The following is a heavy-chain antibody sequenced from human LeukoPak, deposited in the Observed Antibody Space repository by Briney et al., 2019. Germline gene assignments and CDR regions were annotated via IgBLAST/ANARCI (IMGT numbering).Heavy chain of an antibody. V-gene: IGHV4-34*01. D-gene: IGHD4-4*01. CDR2: INHSGST. CDR3: ARGARRSVTTATTFAYFDY. CDR1: GGSFSGYY. Sequence: SETLSLTCAVYGGSFSGYYWSWIRQPPGKGLEWIGEINHSGSTNYNPSLKSRVTISVDTSKNQFSLKLSSVTAADTAVYYCARGARRSVTTATTFAYFDYWGQGTLVTVSS. J-gene: IGHJ4*02.